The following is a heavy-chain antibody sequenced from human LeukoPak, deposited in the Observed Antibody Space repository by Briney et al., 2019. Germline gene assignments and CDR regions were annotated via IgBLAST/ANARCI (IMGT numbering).Heavy chain of an antibody. Sequence: GGSLRLSCAASGFTFSDYYMSWIRQAPGRGLEWVSYISSSGSTIYYADSVEGRFTISRDNAKNSLYLQMNSLRAEDTAVYYCASSIDYYDGFFDYWGQGTLVTVSS. D-gene: IGHD3-22*01. CDR1: GFTFSDYY. V-gene: IGHV3-11*01. CDR3: ASSIDYYDGFFDY. CDR2: ISSSGSTI. J-gene: IGHJ4*02.